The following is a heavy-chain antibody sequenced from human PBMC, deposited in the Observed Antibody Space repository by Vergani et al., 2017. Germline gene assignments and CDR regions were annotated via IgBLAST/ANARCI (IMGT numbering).Heavy chain of an antibody. Sequence: QVQLQESGPGVVKPSQTLSLTCAFSGGSISSGDHCWTWIRQRPGKGLEWIGYIFYSGTTYDNPSLRSRLTISVDTSQNQFSLKLRSVTAADTAVYYCARVDTQVPATSHFYYMDVWGKGTTVVVSS. D-gene: IGHD6-25*01. J-gene: IGHJ6*03. CDR2: IFYSGTT. V-gene: IGHV4-31*11. CDR3: ARVDTQVPATSHFYYMDV. CDR1: GGSISSGDHC.